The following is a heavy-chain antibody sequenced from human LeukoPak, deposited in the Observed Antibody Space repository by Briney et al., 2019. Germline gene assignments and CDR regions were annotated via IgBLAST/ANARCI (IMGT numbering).Heavy chain of an antibody. CDR2: IDWNGGST. J-gene: IGHJ3*02. CDR1: GFTFDGYG. V-gene: IGHV3-20*01. CDR3: ARGREYYDFWSGYRSLDAFDI. Sequence: GGSLRLSCAASGFTFDGYGMTWVRQAPGKGLEWVCGIDWNGGSTGYADSVKGRFTISRDNAKNSLYLQMNSLRVEDTAFYHCARGREYYDFWSGYRSLDAFDIWGQGTMVTVSS. D-gene: IGHD3-3*01.